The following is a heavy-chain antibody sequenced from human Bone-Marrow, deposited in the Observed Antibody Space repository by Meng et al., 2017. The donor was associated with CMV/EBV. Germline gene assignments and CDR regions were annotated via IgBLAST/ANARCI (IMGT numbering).Heavy chain of an antibody. D-gene: IGHD1-1*01. CDR1: GFTFSSYA. V-gene: IGHV3-30-3*01. Sequence: GESLKISCASSGFTFSSYAMHWVRQAPGKGLEWVAVISYDGSNKYYADSVKGRFTISRDNSKNTLYLQMNSLRAEDTAVYYCARAQISPGAFDIWGQGKMVNVSS. J-gene: IGHJ3*02. CDR2: ISYDGSNK. CDR3: ARAQISPGAFDI.